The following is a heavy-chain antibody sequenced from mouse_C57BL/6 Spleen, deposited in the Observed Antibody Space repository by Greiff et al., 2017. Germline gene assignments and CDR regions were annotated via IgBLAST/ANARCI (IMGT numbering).Heavy chain of an antibody. CDR1: GYAFSSSW. D-gene: IGHD2-13*01. J-gene: IGHJ3*01. CDR3: ASYGDSAAY. Sequence: VQLQQSGPELVKPGASVKISCKASGYAFSSSWMHWVKQRPGKGLEWIGRIYPGDGDTNYNGKFKGKATLTADKSSSTAYMQLSSLTSEDSAVYFGASYGDSAAYWGQGTLLTVSA. CDR2: IYPGDGDT. V-gene: IGHV1-82*01.